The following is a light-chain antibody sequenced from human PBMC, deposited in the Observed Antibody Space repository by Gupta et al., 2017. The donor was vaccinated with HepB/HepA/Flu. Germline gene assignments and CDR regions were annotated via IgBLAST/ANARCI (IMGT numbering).Light chain of an antibody. CDR3: SSDTSISTLV. CDR1: SSDVGGYNY. J-gene: IGLJ2*01. CDR2: DVS. Sequence: SALTQPASVSGSPGQSLTISCTGTSSDVGGYNYVSWYQQHPDKAHKLMIYDVSKRPAGFSNRFSGSKSGNTASLTISGLQAEDEADYYCSSDTSISTLVFGGGIKLTVL. V-gene: IGLV2-14*03.